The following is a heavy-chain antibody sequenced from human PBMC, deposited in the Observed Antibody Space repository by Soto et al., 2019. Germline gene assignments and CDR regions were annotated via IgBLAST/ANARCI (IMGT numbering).Heavy chain of an antibody. CDR2: IKSKTDGGTT. D-gene: IGHD3-10*01. J-gene: IGHJ6*02. CDR3: TTDSQRILWFGELNYYYYGMDV. V-gene: IGHV3-15*07. CDR1: GFTFSNAW. Sequence: GGSLRLSCAASGFTFSNAWMNWVRQAPGKGLEWVGRIKSKTDGGTTDYTAPVKGRFTISRDDSKNTLYLQMNSLKTEDTAVYYCTTDSQRILWFGELNYYYYGMDVWGQGTTVTVSS.